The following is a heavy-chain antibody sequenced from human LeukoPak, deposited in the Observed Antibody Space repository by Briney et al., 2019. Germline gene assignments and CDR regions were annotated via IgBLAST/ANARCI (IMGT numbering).Heavy chain of an antibody. J-gene: IGHJ4*02. D-gene: IGHD3-22*01. Sequence: GASVKVSCKASGGTFSSYAISWVRQAPGQGLEWMGGIIPIFGTANYAQKFQGRVTITADESTSTAYMELSSLGSEDTAVYYCARAEVGYYDSSGYYYPFDYWGQGTLVTVSS. V-gene: IGHV1-69*13. CDR1: GGTFSSYA. CDR2: IIPIFGTA. CDR3: ARAEVGYYDSSGYYYPFDY.